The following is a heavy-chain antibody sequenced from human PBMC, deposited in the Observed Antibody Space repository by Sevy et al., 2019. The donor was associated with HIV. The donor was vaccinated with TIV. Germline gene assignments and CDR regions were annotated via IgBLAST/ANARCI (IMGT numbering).Heavy chain of an antibody. V-gene: IGHV3-30*03. J-gene: IGHJ3*01. CDR3: AITLH. Sequence: GGSLRLSCAASGFTFSSFGMHWVRQAPGKGLEWMAHISNDGSNKYYADSVKGRFTISRDNSKNTLYLQMDSLRAEDTAVYYCAITLHWGQGTMVTVSS. CDR1: GFTFSSFG. CDR2: ISNDGSNK.